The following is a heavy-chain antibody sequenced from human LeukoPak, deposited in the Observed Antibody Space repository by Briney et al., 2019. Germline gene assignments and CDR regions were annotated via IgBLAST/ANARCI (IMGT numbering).Heavy chain of an antibody. D-gene: IGHD2-2*01. CDR3: ARESTGAFDI. J-gene: IGHJ3*02. CDR1: EGTFSSYA. CDR2: ISAYNGNT. V-gene: IGHV1-18*01. Sequence: ASVKVSCKASEGTFSSYAISWVRQAPGQGLEWMGWISAYNGNTNYAQKLQGRVTMTTDTSTSTAYMELRSLRSDDTAVYYCARESTGAFDIWGQGTMVTVSS.